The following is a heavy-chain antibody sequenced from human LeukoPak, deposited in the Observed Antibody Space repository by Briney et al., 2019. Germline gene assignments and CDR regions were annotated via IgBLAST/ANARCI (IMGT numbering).Heavy chain of an antibody. CDR3: ERNYDSSGYYIVDWYFDL. CDR2: IYYSGST. J-gene: IGHJ2*01. D-gene: IGHD3-22*01. Sequence: PSETLSLTCTVSGGSISSYYWSWIRQPPGKGLEWIGYIYYSGSTNYNPSLKSRVTISVDTSKNQFSLKLSSVTAADTAVYYCERNYDSSGYYIVDWYFDLWGRGTLVTVSS. V-gene: IGHV4-59*01. CDR1: GGSISSYY.